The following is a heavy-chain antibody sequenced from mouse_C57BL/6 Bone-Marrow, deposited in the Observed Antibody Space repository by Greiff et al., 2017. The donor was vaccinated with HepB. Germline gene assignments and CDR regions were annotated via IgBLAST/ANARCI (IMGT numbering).Heavy chain of an antibody. V-gene: IGHV1-50*01. CDR2: IDPSDSYT. D-gene: IGHD1-1*01. Sequence: QVQLQQPGAELVKPGASVKLSCKASGYTFTSYWMQWVKQRPGQGLEWIGEIDPSDSYTNYNQKFKGKATLTVDTSSSTAYMQLSSLTSVDSAVYDCARDDYYGSSYDAMDYWGQGTSVTVSS. CDR3: ARDDYYGSSYDAMDY. CDR1: GYTFTSYW. J-gene: IGHJ4*01.